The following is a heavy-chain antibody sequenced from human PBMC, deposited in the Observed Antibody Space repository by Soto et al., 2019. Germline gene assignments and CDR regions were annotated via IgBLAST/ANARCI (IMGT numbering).Heavy chain of an antibody. D-gene: IGHD6-6*01. Sequence: EQVLESGGGLVQPGGSLRLSCEASGFMFNHYAMAWVRQTPGKGLEWVSVISGSTGTTYYADSVKGRFTISRDNSKNTVYLQMNSLRVEDSALYSCAKVIVLGASTHEYWAPGTRVTVSS. CDR2: ISGSTGTT. CDR1: GFMFNHYA. CDR3: AKVIVLGASTHEY. V-gene: IGHV3-23*01. J-gene: IGHJ4*02.